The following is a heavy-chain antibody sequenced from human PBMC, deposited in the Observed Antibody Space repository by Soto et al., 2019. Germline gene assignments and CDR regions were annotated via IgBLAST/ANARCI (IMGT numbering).Heavy chain of an antibody. J-gene: IGHJ4*02. CDR1: GFTFSSYA. V-gene: IGHV3-23*01. CDR2: ISSSGGST. CDR3: AKDARSWALPDY. Sequence: SGGSLRLSCAASGFTFSSYAMNWVRQAPGKGLEWVSTISSSGGSTFYADSVKGRFTISRDNSKNALYLQMNSLRAEDTAVYYCAKDARSWALPDYWGQGTLVTVSS.